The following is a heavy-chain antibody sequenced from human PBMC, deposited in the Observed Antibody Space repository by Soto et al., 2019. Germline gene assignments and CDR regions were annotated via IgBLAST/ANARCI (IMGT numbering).Heavy chain of an antibody. CDR3: AAGSAQGYAFDI. V-gene: IGHV1-58*01. CDR1: GFTFTSSA. J-gene: IGHJ3*02. CDR2: IVVGSGNT. Sequence: SVKVSCKASGFTFTSSAVQWVRQARGQRLEWIGWIVVGSGNTNYAQKFQERVTITRDMSTSTAYMELSSLRSEDTAVYYCAAGSAQGYAFDIWGQGTMVTVSS. D-gene: IGHD1-1*01.